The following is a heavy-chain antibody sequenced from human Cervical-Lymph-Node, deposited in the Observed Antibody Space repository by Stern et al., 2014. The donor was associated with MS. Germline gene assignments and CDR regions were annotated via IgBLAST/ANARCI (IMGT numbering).Heavy chain of an antibody. CDR1: GFTFSNAW. Sequence: EVQLVESGGDLVKPGESLRLSCAASGFTFSNAWMSWVRQAPGKGLEWIGRIKSNVDGGTADYAAPVKDRFIISRDDSKNTLYLQLNSLRSEDTAMYYCTWDRMVMKWGRGTMVTVSS. J-gene: IGHJ3*01. V-gene: IGHV3-15*01. CDR3: TWDRMVMK. D-gene: IGHD3-22*01. CDR2: IKSNVDGGTA.